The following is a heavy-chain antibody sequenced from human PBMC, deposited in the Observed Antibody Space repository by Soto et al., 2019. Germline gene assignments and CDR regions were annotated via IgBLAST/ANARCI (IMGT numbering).Heavy chain of an antibody. Sequence: GESLKISCKGSGYSFTSYWIGWVRQMPGKGLEWMGIIYPGDSDTRYSPSFQGQVTISADKSISTAYLQWSSLKASDTAMYYCARHIFSGVINYYYGMDVWGQGTTVTVSS. CDR3: ARHIFSGVINYYYGMDV. CDR2: IYPGDSDT. J-gene: IGHJ6*02. V-gene: IGHV5-51*01. D-gene: IGHD3-16*02. CDR1: GYSFTSYW.